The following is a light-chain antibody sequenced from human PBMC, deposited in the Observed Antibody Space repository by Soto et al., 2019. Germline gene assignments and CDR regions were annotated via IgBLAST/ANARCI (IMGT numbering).Light chain of an antibody. CDR2: DAF. CDR1: SSDVGSYNL. J-gene: IGLJ1*01. Sequence: QSALSQPASVSGSTGRSIAISCTGASSDVGSYNLVSWYQQHPGKAPKLMIYDAFKQPSGVSDRFSGSRSGNTASLTISGLQSEDAADYYCCAYAGSNTYVFGTGTKVTV. CDR3: CAYAGSNTYV. V-gene: IGLV2-23*01.